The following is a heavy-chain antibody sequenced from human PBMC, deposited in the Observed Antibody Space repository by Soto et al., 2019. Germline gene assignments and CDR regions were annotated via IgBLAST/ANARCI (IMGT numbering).Heavy chain of an antibody. J-gene: IGHJ4*02. CDR3: AGGGDYYDSSGPPVY. CDR2: IIPIFGTA. D-gene: IGHD3-22*01. V-gene: IGHV1-69*01. Sequence: QVQLVQSGAEVKKPGSSVKVSCKASGGTFSSYAISWVRQAPGQGLEWMGGIIPIFGTANYAQKFQGRVTTAAEDSTSPAYMEVSSLGLEDTAVYYCAGGGDYYDSSGPPVYWGQGTLVTVSS. CDR1: GGTFSSYA.